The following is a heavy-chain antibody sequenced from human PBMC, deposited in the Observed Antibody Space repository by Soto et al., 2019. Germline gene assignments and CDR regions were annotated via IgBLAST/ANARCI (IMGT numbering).Heavy chain of an antibody. J-gene: IGHJ4*02. CDR3: ASALDYYFDY. CDR2: IYHSGTT. Sequence: LSLTCAVSGDSISSGYYWAWIRQPPRKGLEWIGNIYHSGTTYYNPSLTSRVTISVDTSKNQFSLKLSSVTAADTAVYYCASALDYYFDYWGQGTLVTVSS. CDR1: GDSISSGYY. V-gene: IGHV4-38-2*01.